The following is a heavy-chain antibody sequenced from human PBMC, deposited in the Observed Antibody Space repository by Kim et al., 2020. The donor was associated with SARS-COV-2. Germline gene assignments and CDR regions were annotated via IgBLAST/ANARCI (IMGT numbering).Heavy chain of an antibody. J-gene: IGHJ5*02. CDR2: ISSSIDYT. CDR3: ARVSRGDSSWYWFDP. V-gene: IGHV3-11*05. CDR1: GFTFSDYY. Sequence: GGSLRLSCAASGFTFSDYYMSWIRQAPGKGLEWISYISSSIDYTKYADSVKGRFTISRDNAKNSLYLKMNSLRVEDTAVYYCARVSRGDSSWYWFDPWGQGTLVIVSS. D-gene: IGHD6-13*01.